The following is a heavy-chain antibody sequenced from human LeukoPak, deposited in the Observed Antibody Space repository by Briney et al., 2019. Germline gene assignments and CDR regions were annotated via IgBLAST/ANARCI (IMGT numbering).Heavy chain of an antibody. J-gene: IGHJ4*02. D-gene: IGHD1-26*01. Sequence: GGSLRLSCAASGFTFSSYGMHWVRQAPGKGLEWVAVISYDGSNKYYADSVKGRFTISRDNSKNTLFLQMNSLRAEDTGVYYCARDPSGSGSDWPNWGFDYWGQGTLVTVSS. CDR2: ISYDGSNK. V-gene: IGHV3-30*03. CDR1: GFTFSSYG. CDR3: ARDPSGSGSDWPNWGFDY.